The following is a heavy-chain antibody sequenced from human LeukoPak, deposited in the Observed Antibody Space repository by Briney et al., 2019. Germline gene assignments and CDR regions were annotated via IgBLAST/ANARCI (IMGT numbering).Heavy chain of an antibody. CDR1: GGSFSGYY. CDR3: ARGTIAVAGR. J-gene: IGHJ4*02. D-gene: IGHD6-19*01. Sequence: SETLSLTCAVYGGSFSGYYWSWIRQPPGKGLEWIGEINHSGRTNYNPSLKSRVTISVDTSKNQFSLKLSSVTAADTAVYYCARGTIAVAGRWGQGTLVTVSA. CDR2: INHSGRT. V-gene: IGHV4-34*01.